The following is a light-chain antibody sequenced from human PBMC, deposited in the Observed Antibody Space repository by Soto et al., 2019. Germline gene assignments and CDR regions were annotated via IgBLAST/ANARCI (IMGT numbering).Light chain of an antibody. Sequence: DIQMTQSPSSLSASVGDRVTITCRASQSISSYLNWYQQKPGKAPKLLIYAASSLQSGVPSRFSGSGSGTDFTLTISSLQLEDFATYYCQQSYSTPYFGPGTKVDIK. CDR1: QSISSY. V-gene: IGKV1-39*01. CDR2: AAS. CDR3: QQSYSTPY. J-gene: IGKJ3*01.